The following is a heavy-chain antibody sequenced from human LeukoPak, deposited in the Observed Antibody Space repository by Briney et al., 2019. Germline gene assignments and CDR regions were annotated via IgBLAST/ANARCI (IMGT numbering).Heavy chain of an antibody. CDR2: IWYDGNNK. V-gene: IGHV3-33*01. Sequence: GGSLRLSCAASGFSFSSHGMHWVRQAPGKGLEWVAFIWYDGNNKYYADSVKGRFTISRDSSKNTLYLQMNSLRAEDTAVYYCARDLYGDYFFDYWGQGTLVTVSS. CDR3: ARDLYGDYFFDY. CDR1: GFSFSSHG. J-gene: IGHJ4*02. D-gene: IGHD4-17*01.